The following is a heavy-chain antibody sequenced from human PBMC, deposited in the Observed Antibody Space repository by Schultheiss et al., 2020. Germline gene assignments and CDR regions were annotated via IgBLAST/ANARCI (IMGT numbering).Heavy chain of an antibody. D-gene: IGHD2-2*02. CDR3: ARTYCSSTSCYMDFGWFDP. CDR1: GGTFSSYA. CDR2: IIPIFGTA. Sequence: SVKVSCKASGGTFSSYAISWVRQAPGQGLEWMGGIIPIFGTANYAQKFQGRVTITADESTSTAYMELSSLRSEDTAVYYCARTYCSSTSCYMDFGWFDPWGQGTLVTVSS. J-gene: IGHJ5*02. V-gene: IGHV1-69*13.